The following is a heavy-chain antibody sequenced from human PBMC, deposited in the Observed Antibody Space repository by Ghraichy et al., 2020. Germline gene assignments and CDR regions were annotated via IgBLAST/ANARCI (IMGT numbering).Heavy chain of an antibody. CDR2: IYPGDSDT. V-gene: IGHV5-51*01. Sequence: GESLNISCKASGYRFGTFWIGWVRQMPGKGLEWMGIIYPGDSDTRYSPSFEGQVTISADKSINTAYLQWSSLKTSYTAIYYCARRNFDFDGWFDPWGQGTVVTV. CDR1: GYRFGTFW. CDR3: ARRNFDFDGWFDP. J-gene: IGHJ5*02. D-gene: IGHD3-3*01.